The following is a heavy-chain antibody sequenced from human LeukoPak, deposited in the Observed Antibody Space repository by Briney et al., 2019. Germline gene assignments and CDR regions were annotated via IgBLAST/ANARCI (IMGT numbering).Heavy chain of an antibody. D-gene: IGHD1-1*01. CDR3: ASSPGRRRPNYYGMDV. V-gene: IGHV4-4*07. Sequence: PSETLSLTCTVSGGSISSYYWSWIRQPAGKGLEWIGRIYTSGSTNYNPSLKSRVTISVDTSKNQFSLKLSSVTAADTAVYYCASSPGRRRPNYYGMDVWGQGTPVTVSS. CDR1: GGSISSYY. CDR2: IYTSGST. J-gene: IGHJ6*02.